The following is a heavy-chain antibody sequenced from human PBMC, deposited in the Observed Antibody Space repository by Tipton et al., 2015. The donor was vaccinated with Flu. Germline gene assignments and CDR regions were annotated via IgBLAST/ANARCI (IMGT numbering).Heavy chain of an antibody. J-gene: IGHJ4*02. CDR2: IWYDGSNK. V-gene: IGHV3-33*08. CDR1: GFTFSSYA. CDR3: ARGYDILTDGGGYFDY. Sequence: QVQLVQSGGGLVQPGGSLRLSCAASGFTFSSYAMHWVRQAPGKGLEWVAGIWYDGSNKYYADSVKGRFTISRDNSKNTLYLQMNSLRAEDTAVYYCARGYDILTDGGGYFDYWGQGTLVTVSS. D-gene: IGHD3-9*01.